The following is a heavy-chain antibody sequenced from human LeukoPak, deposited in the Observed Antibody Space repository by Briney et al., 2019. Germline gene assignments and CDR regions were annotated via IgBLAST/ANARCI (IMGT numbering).Heavy chain of an antibody. Sequence: GASVKVSCKASGYTFAGYDINWVRQATGQGLEWMGWMNPNSGNANSAQKFQGRVTMTRDTSTSTVYMELSSLRSEDTAVYYCARDTCSSTSCYNGEYWYFDLWGRGTLVTVSS. CDR3: ARDTCSSTSCYNGEYWYFDL. CDR2: MNPNSGNA. D-gene: IGHD2-2*02. J-gene: IGHJ2*01. CDR1: GYTFAGYD. V-gene: IGHV1-8*01.